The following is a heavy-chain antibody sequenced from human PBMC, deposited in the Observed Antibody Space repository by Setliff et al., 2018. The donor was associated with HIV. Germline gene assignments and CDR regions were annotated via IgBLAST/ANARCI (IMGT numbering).Heavy chain of an antibody. D-gene: IGHD6-13*01. V-gene: IGHV1-46*01. CDR1: GYTFTSYY. CDR3: VRDTNSWHHFDF. Sequence: GASVKVSCKASGYTFTSYYMHWVRQAPGQGLEWMGIINPSGVSTSYAQKFQGRVTMTRDTSTSTVYMELSSLRSEDTAVYYCVRDTNSWHHFDFWGQGTLVTVSS. CDR2: INPSGVST. J-gene: IGHJ4*02.